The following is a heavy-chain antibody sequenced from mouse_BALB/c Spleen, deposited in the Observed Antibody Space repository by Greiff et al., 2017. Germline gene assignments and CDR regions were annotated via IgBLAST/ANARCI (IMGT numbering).Heavy chain of an antibody. D-gene: IGHD2-1*01. Sequence: VQLQQSGAELVRPGTSVKVSCKASGYAFTNYLIEWVKQRPGQGLEWIGVINPGSGGTNYNEKFKGKATLTADKSSSTAYMQLSSLTSDDSAVYFCARYGNYVGCFDYWGQGTTLTVSS. CDR3: ARYGNYVGCFDY. CDR2: INPGSGGT. CDR1: GYAFTNYL. J-gene: IGHJ2*01. V-gene: IGHV1-54*01.